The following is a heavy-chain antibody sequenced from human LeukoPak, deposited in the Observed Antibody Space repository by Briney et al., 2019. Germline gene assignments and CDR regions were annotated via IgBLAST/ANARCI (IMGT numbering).Heavy chain of an antibody. D-gene: IGHD3-22*01. V-gene: IGHV4-61*02. Sequence: SETLSLTCTVSGGSISSGSYYWSWIRQPAGKGLEWIGRIYTSGSTNYNPSLKSRVTISVDTSKNQFSLKLSSVTAADTAVYYCAREFHYDSSGYYSVYFDYWGQGTLVTVSS. CDR3: AREFHYDSSGYYSVYFDY. J-gene: IGHJ4*02. CDR2: IYTSGST. CDR1: GGSISSGSYY.